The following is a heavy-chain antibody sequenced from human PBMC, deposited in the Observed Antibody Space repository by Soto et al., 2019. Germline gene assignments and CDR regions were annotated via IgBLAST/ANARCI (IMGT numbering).Heavy chain of an antibody. Sequence: GGSLRLSCAASGFTFSSYAMHWVRQAPGKGLEWVAVISYDGSNKYYADSVKGRFTISRDNSKNTLYLQMNSLRAEDTAVYYCARDPAYDSSGFVCACWGQGTLVTVS. V-gene: IGHV3-30-3*01. J-gene: IGHJ4*02. CDR1: GFTFSSYA. CDR2: ISYDGSNK. D-gene: IGHD3-22*01. CDR3: ARDPAYDSSGFVCAC.